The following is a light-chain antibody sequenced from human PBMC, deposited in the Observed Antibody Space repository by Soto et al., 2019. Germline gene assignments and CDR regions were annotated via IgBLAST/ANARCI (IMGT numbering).Light chain of an antibody. CDR3: HQRQSWPRT. Sequence: EVVMTQSPATLSGSPGERVTFSCRASQSVSSSYLAWYQQKSGQAPRLLIYGASSRATGIPARFSASGTGTDFTLTISDVQPEDFAVYYCHQRQSWPRTFGQGTKVDIK. V-gene: IGKV3D-20*02. J-gene: IGKJ1*01. CDR1: QSVSSSY. CDR2: GAS.